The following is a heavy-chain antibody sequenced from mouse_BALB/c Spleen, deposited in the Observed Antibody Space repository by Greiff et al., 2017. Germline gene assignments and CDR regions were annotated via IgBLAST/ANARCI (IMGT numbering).Heavy chain of an antibody. CDR1: GYSFTGYT. CDR2: INPYNDVT. CDR3: ARWSTTDWYFDV. Sequence: EVQLQQSGPELVKPGASMKISCKASGYSFTGYTINWVKQSHGKNLEWIGLINPYNDVTSYNQKFKGKATLTVDKSSTTAYMELLSPTSEDSAVYYCARWSTTDWYFDVWGAGTTVTVSS. D-gene: IGHD1-1*01. J-gene: IGHJ1*01. V-gene: IGHV1-18*01.